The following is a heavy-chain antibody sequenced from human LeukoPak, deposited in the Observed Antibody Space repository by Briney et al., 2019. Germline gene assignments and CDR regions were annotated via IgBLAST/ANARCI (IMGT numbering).Heavy chain of an antibody. CDR2: IWYDGSNE. CDR3: ARPLVGDALDY. Sequence: GGSLRLSCAASGFTVSSSYMSWVRQAPGKGLEWVAVIWYDGSNEYYADSVKGRFTIFRDNSKNTLHLQMNSLRAEDTAVYYCARPLVGDALDYWGQGTLVTVSS. V-gene: IGHV3-33*08. J-gene: IGHJ4*02. D-gene: IGHD1-26*01. CDR1: GFTVSSSY.